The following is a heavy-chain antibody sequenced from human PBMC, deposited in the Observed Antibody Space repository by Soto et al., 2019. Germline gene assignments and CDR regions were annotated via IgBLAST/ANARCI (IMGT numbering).Heavy chain of an antibody. CDR1: GGTFSSYP. CDR2: IIPIFGTA. CDR3: ARSPDDSSGYPFDY. D-gene: IGHD3-22*01. V-gene: IGHV1-69*13. J-gene: IGHJ4*02. Sequence: SVKVSCKASGGTFSSYPISWVRQAPGQGLEWMGGIIPIFGTANYAQKFQGRVTITADESTSTAYMELSSLRSEDTAVYYWARSPDDSSGYPFDYWGQGTLVTSPQ.